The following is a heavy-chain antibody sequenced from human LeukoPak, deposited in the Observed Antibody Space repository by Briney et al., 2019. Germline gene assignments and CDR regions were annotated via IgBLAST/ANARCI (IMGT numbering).Heavy chain of an antibody. D-gene: IGHD3-10*01. Sequence: ASVKISCKASGYTFTSYGISWVRQAPGQGLEWIGWISAYNGNTNYAQKLQGRVTMTTDTSTSTAYTELRSLRSDDAAVYYCAAKRDITYYYGSGSINYGMDVWGQGTTVTVSS. CDR2: ISAYNGNT. J-gene: IGHJ6*02. CDR1: GYTFTSYG. CDR3: AAKRDITYYYGSGSINYGMDV. V-gene: IGHV1-18*01.